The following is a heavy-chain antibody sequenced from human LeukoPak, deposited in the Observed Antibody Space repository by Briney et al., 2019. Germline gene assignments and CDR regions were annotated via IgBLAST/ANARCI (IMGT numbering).Heavy chain of an antibody. Sequence: SETLSLTCTVSGGSISSYYWGWIRQPPGKGLEWIGSIYYSGSTYHNPSLKSRVTISVDTSKNQFSLKLSSVTAADTAVYYCARDGSGSYWVDYWGQGTLVTVSS. V-gene: IGHV4-39*07. J-gene: IGHJ4*02. D-gene: IGHD1-26*01. CDR2: IYYSGST. CDR1: GGSISSYY. CDR3: ARDGSGSYWVDY.